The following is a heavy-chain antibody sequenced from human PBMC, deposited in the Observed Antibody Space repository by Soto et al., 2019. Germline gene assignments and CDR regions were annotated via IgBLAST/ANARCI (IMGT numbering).Heavy chain of an antibody. CDR2: ISSSGSTI. J-gene: IGHJ5*01. D-gene: IGHD3-10*01. V-gene: IGHV3-11*04. CDR1: GATIMQYY. CDR3: ARELGLGGLIYGSGTRLWVLNDS. Sequence: SRTQAWAASGATIMQYYMILFRHSPEKRLEWVSYISSSGSTIYYADSVKGRFTISRDNTKNSLYLQMNSLRAEDTAVYYCARELGLGGLIYGSGTRLWVLNDS.